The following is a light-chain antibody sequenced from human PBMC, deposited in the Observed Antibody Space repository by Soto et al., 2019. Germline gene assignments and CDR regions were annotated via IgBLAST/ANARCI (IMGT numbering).Light chain of an antibody. CDR3: HQYGSSPLFS. Sequence: EIVLTQSPGALSLSPGERATLSCRASQSVSSTYLAWYQQKPGQAPRLLIYGASSRATGIPDRFSGSGSGTDFTLPISRLEPEDFAVYYCHQYGSSPLFSFGPGTKVDIK. J-gene: IGKJ3*01. CDR1: QSVSSTY. CDR2: GAS. V-gene: IGKV3-20*01.